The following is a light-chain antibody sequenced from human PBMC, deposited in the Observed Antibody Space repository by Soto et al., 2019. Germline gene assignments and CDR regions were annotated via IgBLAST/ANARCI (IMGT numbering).Light chain of an antibody. CDR1: SSDIGGYNY. Sequence: QSALTQPASVSGSPGQSITISCTGTSSDIGGYNYVSWYQQYPGKAPKLIIYEVTNRPSGISHRFSGSKSGNTASLTISGLQAEDEADYYCSSYTSSSTVGVFGTGTKLTVL. CDR2: EVT. V-gene: IGLV2-14*01. CDR3: SSYTSSSTVGV. J-gene: IGLJ1*01.